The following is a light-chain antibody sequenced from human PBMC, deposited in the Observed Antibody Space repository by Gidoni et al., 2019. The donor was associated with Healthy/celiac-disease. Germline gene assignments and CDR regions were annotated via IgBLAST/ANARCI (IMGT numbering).Light chain of an antibody. J-gene: IGKJ4*01. V-gene: IGKV1-8*01. CDR3: QQYYSYPRRT. Sequence: AIRMTQSPSSFSASTGDRVTITCRASQGISSYLAWYQQKPGKAPKLLIYAASTLQSGVPSRFSGIGSGTDFTLTISCLQSEDFATYYCQQYYSYPRRTFGGXTKVKIK. CDR1: QGISSY. CDR2: AAS.